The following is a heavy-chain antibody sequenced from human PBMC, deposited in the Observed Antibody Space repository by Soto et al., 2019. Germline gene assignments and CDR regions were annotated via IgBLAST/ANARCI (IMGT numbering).Heavy chain of an antibody. V-gene: IGHV4-59*01. CDR1: GGSINTYY. CDR2: VDYSGNS. J-gene: IGHJ4*02. Sequence: SETLSLTCTVSGGSINTYYWSWIRQPPGKGLEWIGYVDYSGNSDSSPSLKSRVTISIDTSKKQVSLKLNSVTRLRSEDTAVYYCAREGIAARIPTDWGQGTLVTVSS. CDR3: AREGIAARIPTD. D-gene: IGHD6-6*01.